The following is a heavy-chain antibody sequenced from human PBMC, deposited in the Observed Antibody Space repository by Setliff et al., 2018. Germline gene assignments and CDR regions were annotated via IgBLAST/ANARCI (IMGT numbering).Heavy chain of an antibody. V-gene: IGHV4-31*03. J-gene: IGHJ3*02. CDR3: ARDPLTTNRRRAFDI. CDR1: GGSISSGGYY. CDR2: IYYSGST. D-gene: IGHD4-17*01. Sequence: SETLSLTCTVSGGSISSGGYYWSWIRQHPGKGLVWIGYIYYSGSTYYNPSLKSRVTISVDTSKNQFSLKLSSVTAADTAVYYCARDPLTTNRRRAFDIWGQGTMVTVSS.